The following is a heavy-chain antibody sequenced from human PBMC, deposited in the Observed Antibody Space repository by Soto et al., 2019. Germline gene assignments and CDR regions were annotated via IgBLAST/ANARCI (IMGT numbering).Heavy chain of an antibody. D-gene: IGHD3-16*02. CDR2: VYQSKSA. Sequence: SETLSLTCFVSGGSVTSGGHSWSWIRQAPGKGLEWVGSVYQSKSAYYNPSLRSRVAISVDRSNNQVSLRMTSVTAADTAIYYCARGDTRLAELSNNYSGQGKLVTVS. V-gene: IGHV4-30-2*01. CDR3: ARGDTRLAELSNNY. CDR1: GGSVTSGGHS. J-gene: IGHJ4*02.